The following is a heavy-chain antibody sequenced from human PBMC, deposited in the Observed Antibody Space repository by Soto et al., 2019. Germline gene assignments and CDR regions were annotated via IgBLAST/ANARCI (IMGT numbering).Heavy chain of an antibody. Sequence: GESLKISCKVSGYDFNTFWIAWVRQMPGEGLEWMGIIYPGDSETRYRPSFQGQVTISADKSISTAYLQWSSLKVSDTGKYYCERLVYFDRSGADYIDYWGQGTQVTVSS. J-gene: IGHJ4*02. V-gene: IGHV5-51*01. CDR2: IYPGDSET. D-gene: IGHD3-22*01. CDR1: GYDFNTFW. CDR3: ERLVYFDRSGADYIDY.